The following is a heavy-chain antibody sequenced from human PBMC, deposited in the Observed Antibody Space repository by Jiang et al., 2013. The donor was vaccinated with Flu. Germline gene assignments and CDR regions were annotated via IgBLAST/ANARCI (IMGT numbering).Heavy chain of an antibody. J-gene: IGHJ4*02. CDR3: ARDRRARDGYDY. D-gene: IGHD5-24*01. V-gene: IGHV4-31*02. CDR1: Y. CDR2: IYYMGAP. Sequence: YWSWIRQHPGKGLEWIGYIYYMGAPTXTRPSRVRVTISVDTSKNQFSLKLSSVTAADTAVYYCARDRRARDGYDYWGQGTLVTVSS.